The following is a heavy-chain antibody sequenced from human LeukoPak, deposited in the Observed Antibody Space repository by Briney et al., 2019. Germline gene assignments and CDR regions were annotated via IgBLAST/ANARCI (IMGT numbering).Heavy chain of an antibody. J-gene: IGHJ4*02. D-gene: IGHD3-22*01. CDR2: ISSGGST. Sequence: RGSLRLSCAASGFTVSSNYMSWVRQAPGKGLEWVSVISSGGSTYYADSVKGRFTVSRDNSKNTVYLQMNSLRAEDTAVYFCAREGIDYYDKRGYVYWGQGTLVTVSS. CDR1: GFTVSSNY. V-gene: IGHV3-53*01. CDR3: AREGIDYYDKRGYVY.